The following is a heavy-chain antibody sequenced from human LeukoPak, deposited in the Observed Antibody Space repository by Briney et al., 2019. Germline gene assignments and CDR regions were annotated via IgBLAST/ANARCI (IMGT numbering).Heavy chain of an antibody. V-gene: IGHV1-46*03. Sequence: ASVKVSCKASGYTFTGYYMRWVRQAPGQGLEWMGIINPSGGSTSYAQKFQGRVTMTRDTSTSTVYMELSSLRSEDTAVYYCARRGGTVTALDYWGQGTLVTVSS. CDR2: INPSGGST. J-gene: IGHJ4*02. CDR3: ARRGGTVTALDY. CDR1: GYTFTGYY. D-gene: IGHD2-21*02.